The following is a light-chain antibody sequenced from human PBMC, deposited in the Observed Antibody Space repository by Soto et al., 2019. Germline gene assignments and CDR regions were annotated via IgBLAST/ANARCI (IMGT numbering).Light chain of an antibody. Sequence: DIVMTQSPDSLAVSLGERATINCKSSQTVLYSSNNKNYLAWYQQKPRQPPKLLIYWASTRESGVPDRFSGSGSGTDFTLTIISLQAEDVAVYYCQQDYTSPQMLTFGQGTQLEIK. J-gene: IGKJ1*01. CDR3: QQDYTSPQMLT. CDR1: QTVLYSSNNKNY. V-gene: IGKV4-1*01. CDR2: WAS.